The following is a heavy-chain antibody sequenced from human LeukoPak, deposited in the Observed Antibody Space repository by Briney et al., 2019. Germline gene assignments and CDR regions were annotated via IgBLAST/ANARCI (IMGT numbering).Heavy chain of an antibody. CDR2: IWYGGSNK. Sequence: GGSLRLSCAASGITFSRFGMHWVRQAPGKGLEWVAVIWYGGSNKYYADSVKGRFTISRDNSKNTLYLQMNSLRAEDTAVYYCAKDLSTEAGSLDAFDIWGQGTMVTVSS. D-gene: IGHD1-14*01. V-gene: IGHV3-30*02. J-gene: IGHJ3*02. CDR3: AKDLSTEAGSLDAFDI. CDR1: GITFSRFG.